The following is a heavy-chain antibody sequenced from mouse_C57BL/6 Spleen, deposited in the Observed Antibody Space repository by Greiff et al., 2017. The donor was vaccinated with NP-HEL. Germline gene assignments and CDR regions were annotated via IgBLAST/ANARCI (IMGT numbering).Heavy chain of an antibody. CDR3: ARADYYYAMDY. V-gene: IGHV5-16*01. CDR1: GFTFSDYY. J-gene: IGHJ4*01. Sequence: EVKLVESEGGLVQPGSSMKLSCTASGFTFSDYYMAWVRQVPEKGLEWVANINYDGSSTYYLDSLKSRFIISRDNAKNILYLQMSSLKDEDTATYYCARADYYYAMDYWGQGTSVTVSS. CDR2: INYDGSST.